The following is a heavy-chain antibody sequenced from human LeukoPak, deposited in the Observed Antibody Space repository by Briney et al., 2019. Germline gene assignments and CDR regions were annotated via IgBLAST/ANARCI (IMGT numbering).Heavy chain of an antibody. CDR1: GGSISSYY. Sequence: SETLSLTCTVSGGSISSYYWSWIRQPPGKGLEWFGYIHASGTTNYNPSLKSRVTISVDTSKNQFSLKLSSVTAADTAVYYCARVRLQDAFDIWGQGTMVTVSS. J-gene: IGHJ3*02. CDR3: ARVRLQDAFDI. CDR2: IHASGTT. D-gene: IGHD4-11*01. V-gene: IGHV4-4*08.